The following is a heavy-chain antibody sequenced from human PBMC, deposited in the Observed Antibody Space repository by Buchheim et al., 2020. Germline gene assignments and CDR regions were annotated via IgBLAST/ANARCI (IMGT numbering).Heavy chain of an antibody. CDR2: ISSSSSYI. Sequence: EVQLVESGGGLVKPGGSLRLSCAASGFTFSSYSMNWVRQAPGKGLEWVSSISSSSSYIYYADSVKGRFTISRANAKHSMYLQMNSLRAEDTAVYYCARDSLTGDYYDSSGYSDGMDVWGQGTT. V-gene: IGHV3-21*01. D-gene: IGHD3-22*01. CDR3: ARDSLTGDYYDSSGYSDGMDV. CDR1: GFTFSSYS. J-gene: IGHJ6*02.